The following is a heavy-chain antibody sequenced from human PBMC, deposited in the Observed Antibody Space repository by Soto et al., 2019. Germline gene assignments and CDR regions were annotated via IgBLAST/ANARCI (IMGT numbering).Heavy chain of an antibody. CDR1: GYSFTSYW. CDR3: ARHLSGIAAAGLDYYYYGMDV. V-gene: IGHV5-51*01. D-gene: IGHD6-13*01. Sequence: HGESLKISCKGSGYSFTSYWIGWVRQMPGKGLEWMGIIYPGDSDTRYSPSFQGQVTISADKSISTAYLQWSSLKASDTAMYYCARHLSGIAAAGLDYYYYGMDVWGQGTTVTVSS. J-gene: IGHJ6*02. CDR2: IYPGDSDT.